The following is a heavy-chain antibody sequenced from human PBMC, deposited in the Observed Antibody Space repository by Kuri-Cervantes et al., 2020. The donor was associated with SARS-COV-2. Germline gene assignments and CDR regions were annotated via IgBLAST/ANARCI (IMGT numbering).Heavy chain of an antibody. CDR3: ARHEYSSSWVDY. CDR1: GYSISSGYY. D-gene: IGHD6-13*01. J-gene: IGHJ4*02. Sequence: GSLRLSCAVSGYSISSGYYWGWIRQPPGKGLEWIGSIYHSGSTHYKPSLKSRVTISVDTSENQFSLKLSSVTAADTAVYYCARHEYSSSWVDYWGQGTLVTVSS. CDR2: IYHSGST. V-gene: IGHV4-38-2*01.